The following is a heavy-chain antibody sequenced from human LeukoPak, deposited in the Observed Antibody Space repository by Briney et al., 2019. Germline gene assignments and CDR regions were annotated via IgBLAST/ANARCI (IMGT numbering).Heavy chain of an antibody. D-gene: IGHD3-10*01. V-gene: IGHV4-59*08. J-gene: IGHJ3*01. CDR2: IYYRGST. CDR1: GGSISSYY. Sequence: SETLSLTCTVSGGSISSYYWSWIRQSPGKGLEWIGDIYYRGSTNYNPSLKSRVTISVDTPKNQFSLKLSSVTAADTAVYYCARRAGSGSTKVFDLWGQGTMVTVSS. CDR3: ARRAGSGSTKVFDL.